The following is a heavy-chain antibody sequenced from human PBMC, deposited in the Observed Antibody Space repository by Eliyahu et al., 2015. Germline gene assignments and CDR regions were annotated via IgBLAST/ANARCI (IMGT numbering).Heavy chain of an antibody. D-gene: IGHD3-3*01. J-gene: IGHJ6*02. CDR3: ARQATIFGVVMGTGMDV. Sequence: QVTLRESGPALVKPTQTLTLTCTFSGFSXSTSGMCVSWIRQPPGKALEWLARIDWDDDKYYSTSLKTRLTISKDTSKNQVVLTMTNMDPVDTATYYCARQATIFGVVMGTGMDVWGQGTTVTVSS. CDR2: IDWDDDK. CDR1: GFSXSTSGMC. V-gene: IGHV2-70*15.